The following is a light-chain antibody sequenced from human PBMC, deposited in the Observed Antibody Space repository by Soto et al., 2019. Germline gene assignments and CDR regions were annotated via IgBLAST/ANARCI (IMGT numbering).Light chain of an antibody. CDR2: DAS. Sequence: DIQMAQSPSTLSASVGDRVTITCRASQNIGTSLAWYQQTPGKAPKLLIYDASSLESGVPQRFSGSGSGTEFTLTISSLQTDDFSTYYCQQYHSYWTFGQGTKVDIK. J-gene: IGKJ1*01. V-gene: IGKV1-5*01. CDR1: QNIGTS. CDR3: QQYHSYWT.